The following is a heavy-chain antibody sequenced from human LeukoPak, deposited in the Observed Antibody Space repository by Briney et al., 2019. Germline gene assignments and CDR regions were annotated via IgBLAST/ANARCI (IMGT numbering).Heavy chain of an antibody. CDR1: GFTFSSSA. V-gene: IGHV3-23*01. J-gene: IGHJ4*02. D-gene: IGHD4-11*01. CDR2: ISGSGLDT. CDR3: TKDRGPDYTPLGSATHVY. Sequence: GGSLRLSCAASGFTFSSSALSWVRQAPGKGLQWVSSISGSGLDTHYADSVKGRFTVSRDNSKNTLYLQMASLRAEDTAIYYCTKDRGPDYTPLGSATHVYWGQGALVSVSS.